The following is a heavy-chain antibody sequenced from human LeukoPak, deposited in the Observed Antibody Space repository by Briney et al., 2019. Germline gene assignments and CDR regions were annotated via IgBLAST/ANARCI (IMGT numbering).Heavy chain of an antibody. J-gene: IGHJ3*02. D-gene: IGHD1-26*01. CDR3: ARDQAVGAIYGQDAFDI. Sequence: ASVKVSCKASGYTFTNFGINWVRQAPGQGLEWMGWISGHNGNTNYAQKFQGRVTMTTDTSTSTAYMELRSLRSDDTAIYYCARDQAVGAIYGQDAFDIWGQGTMVTVSS. CDR1: GYTFTNFG. V-gene: IGHV1-18*01. CDR2: ISGHNGNT.